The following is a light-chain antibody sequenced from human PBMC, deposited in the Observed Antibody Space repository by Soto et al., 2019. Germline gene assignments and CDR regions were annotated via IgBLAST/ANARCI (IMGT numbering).Light chain of an antibody. V-gene: IGKV2-28*01. Sequence: DIVMTQSPLSLPVTPGEPASISCRSSQSLLHSNGYNYLDWYLQKPGQSPQLLIYLGSTRASAVPDRFSGSGSGTDFTLKISRVEAEDVGIYYCMQALQTPPTFGQGTKVEIK. CDR3: MQALQTPPT. CDR1: QSLLHSNGYNY. CDR2: LGS. J-gene: IGKJ1*01.